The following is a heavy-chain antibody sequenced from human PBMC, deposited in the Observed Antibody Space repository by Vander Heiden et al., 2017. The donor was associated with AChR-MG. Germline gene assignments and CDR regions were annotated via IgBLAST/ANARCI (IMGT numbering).Heavy chain of an antibody. CDR1: GFTFSSYG. CDR3: AKLSYGSGSQGFDY. D-gene: IGHD3-10*01. Sequence: QVQLVESGGGVVQPGRSLRLSCAASGFTFSSYGMHWVRQAPGKGLEWVAVISYDGSNKYYADSVKGRFTISRDNSKNTLYLQMNSLRAEDTAVYYCAKLSYGSGSQGFDYWGQGSLVTVSS. CDR2: ISYDGSNK. J-gene: IGHJ4*02. V-gene: IGHV3-30*18.